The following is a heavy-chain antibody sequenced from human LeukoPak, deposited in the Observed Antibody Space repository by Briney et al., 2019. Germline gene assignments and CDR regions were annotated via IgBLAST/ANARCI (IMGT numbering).Heavy chain of an antibody. CDR3: ARDQGSSTQDWFDP. CDR2: IWYDGSNK. D-gene: IGHD2-2*01. J-gene: IGHJ5*02. CDR1: GFTFSSYG. Sequence: SGGSLRLSCAASGFTFSSYGMHWVRQAPGKGLEWVAVIWYDGSNKYYADSVKGRFTISRDNSKNTLYLQMNSLRAEDTAVYYCARDQGSSTQDWFDPWGQGTLVTVSS. V-gene: IGHV3-33*01.